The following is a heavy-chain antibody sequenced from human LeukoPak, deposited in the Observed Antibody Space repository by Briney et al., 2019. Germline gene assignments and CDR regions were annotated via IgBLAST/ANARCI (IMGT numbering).Heavy chain of an antibody. CDR1: GYTFTGYY. CDR2: INPNSGGT. Sequence: ASVKVSCKASGYTFTGYYMHWVRQAPGQGLEWMGWINPNSGGTNYAQKFQDRVTMTRDTSITTAYMDMSRLRSDDTAVYYCARGPYYYDSSGYYYVSNYNYYYCMDVWGKGTTVTVSS. CDR3: ARGPYYYDSSGYYYVSNYNYYYCMDV. V-gene: IGHV1-2*02. D-gene: IGHD3-22*01. J-gene: IGHJ6*03.